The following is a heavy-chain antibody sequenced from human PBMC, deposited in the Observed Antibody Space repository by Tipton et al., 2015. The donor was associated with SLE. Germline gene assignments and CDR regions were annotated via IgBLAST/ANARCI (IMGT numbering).Heavy chain of an antibody. Sequence: TLSLTCGVSGFPISSGYNWGWIRQPPGKGLEWIGNIFYSGDTYYNPSLKSRVTISVDTSKNQFSLKLNSVTAADTAVYYCARDLGTDSPYYLDYWGQGTLVTVSS. CDR3: ARDLGTDSPYYLDY. CDR2: IFYSGDT. V-gene: IGHV4-38-2*02. J-gene: IGHJ4*02. D-gene: IGHD2-21*01. CDR1: GFPISSGYN.